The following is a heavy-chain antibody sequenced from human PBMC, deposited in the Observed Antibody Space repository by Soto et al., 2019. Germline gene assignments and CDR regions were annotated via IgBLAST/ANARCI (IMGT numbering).Heavy chain of an antibody. Sequence: QVQLVQSGAEVKKPGSSVKVSCKASGGTFNTFAISWVRQAPGQGFEWLGGIIPIFRTPDYEQKFQGRVTIIADESASTAYMELSSLRSDDTAVYYCARDKERQRLGGNYYYAMDVWGQGTTVTVSS. V-gene: IGHV1-69*12. D-gene: IGHD5-12*01. CDR2: IIPIFRTP. CDR1: GGTFNTFA. J-gene: IGHJ6*02. CDR3: ARDKERQRLGGNYYYAMDV.